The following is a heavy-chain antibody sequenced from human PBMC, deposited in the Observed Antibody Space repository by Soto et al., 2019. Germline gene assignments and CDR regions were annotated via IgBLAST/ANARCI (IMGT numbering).Heavy chain of an antibody. J-gene: IGHJ3*01. CDR2: ILVDGRT. D-gene: IGHD2-8*02. Sequence: LRLPWAATGFLWGRYGITSVRPAPWKGLEWVSTILVDGRTFYVDSVKGRFTISRDNSRNTVYLQMNSLTAGDTALYYCAKATATGGGAFDFCGQGTMVTVSS. CDR3: AKATATGGGAFDF. CDR1: GFLWGRYG. V-gene: IGHV3-23*01.